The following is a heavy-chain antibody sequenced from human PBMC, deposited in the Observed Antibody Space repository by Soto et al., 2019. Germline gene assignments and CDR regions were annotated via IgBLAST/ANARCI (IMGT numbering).Heavy chain of an antibody. Sequence: GGSLRLSCAASGLIVSNIYMSWVRQVPGKGLEWVSVMYNDGSTFYADSVRGRFTISRDSSKNTLYLQINSLRAGDTALYHCVTARFAYGAFDVWGHGTMVTVSS. CDR3: VTARFAYGAFDV. CDR1: GLIVSNIY. J-gene: IGHJ3*01. D-gene: IGHD3-16*01. CDR2: MYNDGST. V-gene: IGHV3-66*01.